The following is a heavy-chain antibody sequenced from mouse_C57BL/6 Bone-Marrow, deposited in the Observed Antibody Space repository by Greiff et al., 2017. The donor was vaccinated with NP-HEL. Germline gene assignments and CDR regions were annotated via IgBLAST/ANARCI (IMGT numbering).Heavy chain of an antibody. CDR1: EYEFPSHD. V-gene: IGHV5-2*01. Sequence: DVMLVESGGGLVQPGESLKLSCESNEYEFPSHDMSWVRKTPEKRLELVAAITSDGGSTYYPDTMERRFIISRDNTKKTLYLQMSSLRSEDTALYYCARQRKNYYAMDYWGQGTSVTVSS. CDR3: ARQRKNYYAMDY. J-gene: IGHJ4*01. CDR2: ITSDGGST.